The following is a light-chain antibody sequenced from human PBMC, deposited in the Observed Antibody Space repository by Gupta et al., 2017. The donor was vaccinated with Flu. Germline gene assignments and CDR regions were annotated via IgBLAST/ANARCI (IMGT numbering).Light chain of an antibody. J-gene: IGKJ2*01. CDR2: CAS. CDR1: QSVLYTYNNRNY. V-gene: IGKV4-1*01. Sequence: GLTVSLNCKASQSVLYTYNNRNYLAWYQQKPGQPPKLLIYCASTRAGGVPDRFSGSGSGTDFSLSISSLQADDVAVYFCQQVYSCLVTFGQGTKVEI. CDR3: QQVYSCLVT.